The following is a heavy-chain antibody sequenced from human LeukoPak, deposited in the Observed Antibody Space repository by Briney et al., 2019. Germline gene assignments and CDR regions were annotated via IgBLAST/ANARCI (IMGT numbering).Heavy chain of an antibody. CDR1: GFTFSDYY. V-gene: IGHV3-11*06. J-gene: IGHJ5*02. CDR3: ARDLVVKSAAVFGELLSNWFDP. D-gene: IGHD3-10*01. CDR2: ISSSSSYI. Sequence: PGGSLRLPCAASGFTFSDYYMSWIRQAPGKGLEWVSYISSSSSYIYYADSVKGRFTISRDNAKNSLYLQMNSLRAEDTAVYYCARDLVVKSAAVFGELLSNWFDPWGQGTLVTVSS.